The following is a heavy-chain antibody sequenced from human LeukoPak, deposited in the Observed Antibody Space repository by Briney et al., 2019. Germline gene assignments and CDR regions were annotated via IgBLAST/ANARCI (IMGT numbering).Heavy chain of an antibody. V-gene: IGHV4-39*01. Sequence: ASETLSLTCTVSGCSISSTTYYWAWIRQPPGMGLEWIGSVYYGETTYYNPSLESRVTISVDTSKNQFSLRLNSVTAADTAVYYCARHEASYFYYYMDVWGAGTTVIVSS. CDR2: VYYGETT. CDR3: ARHEASYFYYYMDV. J-gene: IGHJ6*03. CDR1: GCSISSTTYY.